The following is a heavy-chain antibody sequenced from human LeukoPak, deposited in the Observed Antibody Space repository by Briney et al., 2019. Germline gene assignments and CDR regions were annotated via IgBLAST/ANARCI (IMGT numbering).Heavy chain of an antibody. CDR3: ARHYTTSALDY. CDR2: IYYSGST. V-gene: IGHV4-39*01. J-gene: IGHJ4*02. D-gene: IGHD1-26*01. Sequence: PSETLSLTCTVSGGSISSYYWGWIRQPPGKGLEWIGSIYYSGSTYYNPSLKSRVTISVDTSKNQFSLKLSSVTAADTAVYYCARHYTTSALDYWGQGTLVTVSP. CDR1: GGSISSYY.